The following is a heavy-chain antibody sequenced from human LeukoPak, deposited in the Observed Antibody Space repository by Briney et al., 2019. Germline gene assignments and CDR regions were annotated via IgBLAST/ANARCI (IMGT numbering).Heavy chain of an antibody. CDR2: LSGSGDST. D-gene: IGHD2-2*02. CDR1: GFAFSNYA. Sequence: GGSLRLSCAASGFAFSNYAMSWVRQAPGKGLEWVSTLSGSGDSTFYADSVRGRFTISRDNSKNTLYLQMNSLRAEDTAVYCCAKGRGASSTSCYNYWGQGTLVTVSS. CDR3: AKGRGASSTSCYNY. J-gene: IGHJ4*02. V-gene: IGHV3-23*01.